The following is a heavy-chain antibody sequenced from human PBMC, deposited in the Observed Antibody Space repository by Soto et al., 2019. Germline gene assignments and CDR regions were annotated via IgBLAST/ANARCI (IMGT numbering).Heavy chain of an antibody. J-gene: IGHJ6*02. Sequence: PSETLSLTCTVSGGSISSGGYYWSWIRQHPGKGLEWIGYIYYSGSTYYNPSLKSRVTISVDTSKNQFSLKLSSVTAADTAVYYGARDRAARAYGMDVWGQGTTVTVSS. D-gene: IGHD6-6*01. V-gene: IGHV4-31*03. CDR3: ARDRAARAYGMDV. CDR1: GGSISSGGYY. CDR2: IYYSGST.